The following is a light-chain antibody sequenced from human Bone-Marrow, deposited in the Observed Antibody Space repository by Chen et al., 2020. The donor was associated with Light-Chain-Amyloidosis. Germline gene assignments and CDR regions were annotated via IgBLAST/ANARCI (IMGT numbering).Light chain of an antibody. CDR2: DDS. CDR3: QVWDRSSDRPV. CDR1: NIGSTT. Sequence: YVLTQPSSVSAAPGRTATIACGGNNIGSTTVHWYQQTPGQAPRLVVYDDSDRPSGIPEQLSGSNSGNTATLTISRVEAGDEADYYCQVWDRSSDRPVFGGGTKLTVL. J-gene: IGLJ3*02. V-gene: IGLV3-21*02.